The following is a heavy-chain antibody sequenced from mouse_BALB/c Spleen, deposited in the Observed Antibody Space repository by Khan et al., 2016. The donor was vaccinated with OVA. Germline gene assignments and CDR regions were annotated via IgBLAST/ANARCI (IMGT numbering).Heavy chain of an antibody. Sequence: EVELVESGGDLVKPGGSLKLSCAASGFTFSSYSMSWVRQTPDKRLEWVTTISSVGDYTYYPDSVKGRFTISRDNAKNTLYLQMSSLKSEDTAMYYYDSHFTGAFVYWGQGTLVTVSA. CDR2: ISSVGDYT. D-gene: IGHD4-1*01. V-gene: IGHV5-6*01. J-gene: IGHJ3*01. CDR3: DSHFTGAFVY. CDR1: GFTFSSYS.